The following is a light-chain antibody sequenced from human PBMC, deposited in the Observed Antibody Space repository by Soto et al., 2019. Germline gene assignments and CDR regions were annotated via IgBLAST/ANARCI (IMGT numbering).Light chain of an antibody. J-gene: IGKJ4*01. V-gene: IGKV1-6*01. CDR2: SAS. Sequence: IQMTQSPSSLSASVGDRVTITCRASQGVRDDVGWYQQKPGKAPKLLIYSASTLQSGVPSRFSGSGSGTDFTLTISCLQPEEFATYYCLQESNYPLTFGGGTKVDIK. CDR1: QGVRDD. CDR3: LQESNYPLT.